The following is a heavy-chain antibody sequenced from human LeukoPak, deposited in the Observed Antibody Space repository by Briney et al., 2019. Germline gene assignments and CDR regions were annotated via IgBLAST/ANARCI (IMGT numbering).Heavy chain of an antibody. Sequence: NPSETLSLTCTVSGGSISSGAHYWSWVRQPPGKGLEWIGYISYSGSTYYNPSLKSRVTISIDTSKNQFPLKLSSVTAADTAVYYCARGPNWMGSSHDAFDIWGQGTMVTVSS. CDR3: ARGPNWMGSSHDAFDI. V-gene: IGHV4-31*03. J-gene: IGHJ3*02. D-gene: IGHD1-1*01. CDR2: ISYSGST. CDR1: GGSISSGAHY.